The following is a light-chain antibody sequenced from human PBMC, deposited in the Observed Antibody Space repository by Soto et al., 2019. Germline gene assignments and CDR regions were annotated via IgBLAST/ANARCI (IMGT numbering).Light chain of an antibody. V-gene: IGKV1-5*03. CDR3: QQYNNYGSWT. J-gene: IGKJ1*01. CDR2: KAS. CDR1: QSISAW. Sequence: DIQMTQSPSTLSASVGDTVTITCRASQSISAWLAWYQQKPGKAPKLLIYKASSLEIGVPSRFSGSGSGTEFTLTISSLQPDDFATYYCQQYNNYGSWTFGQGTKVEIK.